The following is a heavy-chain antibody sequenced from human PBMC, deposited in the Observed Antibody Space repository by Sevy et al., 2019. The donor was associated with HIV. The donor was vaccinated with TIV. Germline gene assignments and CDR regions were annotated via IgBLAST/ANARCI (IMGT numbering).Heavy chain of an antibody. CDR2: ISYEGTEP. V-gene: IGHV3-30-3*01. Sequence: GGSLRLSCAASGFAVSTHAMHWVRQAPGKGLEWVAVISYEGTEPFYAASVEGRFTISRDNSKNMLSLQINSLRPEDTAVYYCARDGGYSVKWYPLYWGHGTLVTVSS. D-gene: IGHD1-26*01. J-gene: IGHJ4*01. CDR1: GFAVSTHA. CDR3: ARDGGYSVKWYPLY.